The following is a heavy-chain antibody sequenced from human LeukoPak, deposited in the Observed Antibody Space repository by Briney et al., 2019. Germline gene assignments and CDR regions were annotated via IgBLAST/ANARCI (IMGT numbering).Heavy chain of an antibody. CDR3: ARRLYASGNNWFDP. J-gene: IGHJ5*02. CDR2: IYPGDSDT. D-gene: IGHD3-10*01. V-gene: IGHV5-51*01. Sequence: GESLKISCKGSGYSFTSYWIGWVRQMSGKGLEWMGIIYPGDSDTRYSPSFQGQVTISADKSISTAYLQWSSLRASDTAMYYCARRLYASGNNWFDPWGQGTLVTVSS. CDR1: GYSFTSYW.